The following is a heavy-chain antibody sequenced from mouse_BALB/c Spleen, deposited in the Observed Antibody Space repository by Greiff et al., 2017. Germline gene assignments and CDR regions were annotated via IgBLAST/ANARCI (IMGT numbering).Heavy chain of an antibody. CDR3: ARDLMYY. Sequence: EVKLQESGPGLVKPSQSLSLTCSVTGYSITSGYYWNWIRQFPGNKLEWMGYISYDGSNNYNPSLKNRISITRDTSKNQFFLKLNSVTTEDTATYYCARDLMYYWGQGTSVTVSS. J-gene: IGHJ4*01. V-gene: IGHV3-6*02. CDR1: GYSITSGYY. CDR2: ISYDGSN.